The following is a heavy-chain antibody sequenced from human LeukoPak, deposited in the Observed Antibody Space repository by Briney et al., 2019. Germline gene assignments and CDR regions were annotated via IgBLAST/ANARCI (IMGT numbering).Heavy chain of an antibody. CDR1: GFTFSSYA. D-gene: IGHD1-14*01. J-gene: IGHJ4*02. CDR2: ISGGGDTT. CDR3: AKAPFTGSWISDY. Sequence: PGGSLRLSCSASGFTFSSYAMSWVRQAPGKGLEWVSGISGGGDTTYTADSVKGRFTISRDYSKNTLYLQMNSLRAEDTAVYYCAKAPFTGSWISDYWGQGTLVTDSS. V-gene: IGHV3-23*01.